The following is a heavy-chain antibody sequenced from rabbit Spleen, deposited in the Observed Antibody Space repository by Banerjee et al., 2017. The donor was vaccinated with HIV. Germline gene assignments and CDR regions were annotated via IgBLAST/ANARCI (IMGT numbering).Heavy chain of an antibody. J-gene: IGHJ4*01. D-gene: IGHD6-1*01. CDR1: GVSFSDKDV. CDR2: IYAGGSGST. CDR3: ARGVSAGYDDYGYVPYYFYL. V-gene: IGHV1S45*01. Sequence: QEQLVESGGGLVQPGGSLKLSCKASGVSFSDKDVMCWVRQAPGKGLEWIACIYAGGSGSTYYANWAKGRFTISRGTSPNTVDLQMTSLTAADTATYFCARGVSAGYDDYGYVPYYFYLWGPGTLVTVS.